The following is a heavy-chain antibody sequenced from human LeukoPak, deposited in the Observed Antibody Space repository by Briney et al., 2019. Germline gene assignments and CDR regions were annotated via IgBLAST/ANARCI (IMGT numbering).Heavy chain of an antibody. Sequence: SETLSLTCTVSGGSISSSSDYWGWIRQPPGKGLEWFANIYYSGSTFYNPSLKSRVTISVDTSKNQFSLKLSSVTAADTAVYYCARRTGSSSSRWFDPWGQGTLVTVSS. CDR3: ARRTGSSSSRWFDP. V-gene: IGHV4-39*01. CDR1: GGSISSSSDY. J-gene: IGHJ5*02. CDR2: IYYSGST. D-gene: IGHD6-6*01.